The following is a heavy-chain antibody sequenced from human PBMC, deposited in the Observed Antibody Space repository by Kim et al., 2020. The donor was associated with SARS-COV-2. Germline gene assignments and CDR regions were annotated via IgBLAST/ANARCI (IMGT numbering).Heavy chain of an antibody. J-gene: IGHJ4*01. CDR2: INHSGST. CDR3: ARGFYGDYVPRGPRYFDY. Sequence: SETLSLTCAVYGGSFSGYYWSWIRQPPGKGLEWIGEINHSGSTNYNPSLKSRVTISVDTSKNQFSLKLSSVTAADTAVYYCARGFYGDYVPRGPRYFDY. V-gene: IGHV4-34*01. CDR1: GGSFSGYY. D-gene: IGHD4-17*01.